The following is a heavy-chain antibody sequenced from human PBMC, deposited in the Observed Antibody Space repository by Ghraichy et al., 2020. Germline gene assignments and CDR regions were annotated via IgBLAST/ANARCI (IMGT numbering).Heavy chain of an antibody. CDR1: GFSLSNRRMG. J-gene: IGHJ4*02. CDR3: ARAPGYGSGSYYNDY. CDR2: IFSNDEK. Sequence: SGPTLVKPTETLSLTCTVSGFSLSNRRMGVSWIRQPPGKALEWLAHIFSNDEKAYSTSLKSRLAISKDTSKSQVVLTMTNMDPVDTATYYCARAPGYGSGSYYNDYWGQGTLVTVSS. V-gene: IGHV2-26*01. D-gene: IGHD3-10*01.